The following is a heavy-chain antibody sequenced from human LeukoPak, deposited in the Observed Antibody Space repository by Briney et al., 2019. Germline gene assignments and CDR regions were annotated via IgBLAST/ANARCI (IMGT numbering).Heavy chain of an antibody. J-gene: IGHJ3*02. CDR1: GYTFTSYD. CDR2: MNPNSGNT. Sequence: ASGKVSCKASGYTFTSYDINWVRQATGQGLEWMGWMNPNSGNTGYAQKFQGRVTMTRNTSISTAYMELSSLRSEDTAVYYCARGHPYYYDSSGSDAFDIWGQGTMVTVSS. D-gene: IGHD3-22*01. V-gene: IGHV1-8*01. CDR3: ARGHPYYYDSSGSDAFDI.